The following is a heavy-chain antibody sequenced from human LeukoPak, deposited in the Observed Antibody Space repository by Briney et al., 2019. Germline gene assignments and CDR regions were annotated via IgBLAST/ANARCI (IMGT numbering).Heavy chain of an antibody. V-gene: IGHV4-4*07. D-gene: IGHD1-26*01. CDR2: IYTSGST. CDR3: ARENSGSYREFDY. Sequence: SETLSLTCIVSGGSISSYYWSWIRQPAGKGLEWIGRIYTSGSTNYNASLKSRVSMSVDTSKNQFSLKLSSVTAADTAVFYCARENSGSYREFDYWGQGTLVTVSS. CDR1: GGSISSYY. J-gene: IGHJ4*02.